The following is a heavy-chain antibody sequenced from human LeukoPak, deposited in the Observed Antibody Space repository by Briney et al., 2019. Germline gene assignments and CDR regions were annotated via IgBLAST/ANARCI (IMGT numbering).Heavy chain of an antibody. CDR3: ARDSPYCTSSDCYLDY. D-gene: IGHD2-2*01. J-gene: IGHJ4*02. Sequence: DSLKGRFTISRDNAKNSLFLRLSSLRVEDTAVYYCARDSPYCTSSDCYLDYWGQGTLVTVSS. V-gene: IGHV3-7*01.